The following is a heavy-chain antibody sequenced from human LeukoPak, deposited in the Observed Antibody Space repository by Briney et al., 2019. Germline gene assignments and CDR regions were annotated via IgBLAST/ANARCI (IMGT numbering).Heavy chain of an antibody. V-gene: IGHV3-30*18. CDR1: GFTFSSYG. J-gene: IGHJ4*02. CDR2: ISYDGSNK. CDR3: AKEQQLDY. D-gene: IGHD6-13*01. Sequence: GGSLRLSCAASGFTFSSYGMSWVRQAPGKGLEGVAVISYDGSNKYYADSVKGRFTISRDNSKNTLYLQMNSLRAEDTAVYYCAKEQQLDYWGQGTLVAVSS.